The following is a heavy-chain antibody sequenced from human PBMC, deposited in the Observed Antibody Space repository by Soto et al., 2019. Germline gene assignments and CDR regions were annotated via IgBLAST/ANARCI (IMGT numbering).Heavy chain of an antibody. CDR3: ARVTTFYDILTSSYALNYFDY. D-gene: IGHD3-9*01. CDR2: IYAGGNT. V-gene: IGHV3-53*01. CDR1: GFSVTSNY. J-gene: IGHJ4*02. Sequence: GGSLRLSCAASGFSVTSNYMTWVRQAPGKGLECVSVIYAGGNTYYPDSVKGRFTISSGNSKNTLFLQMNNLRAEDRAVYYCARVTTFYDILTSSYALNYFDYWGQGTRVTVSS.